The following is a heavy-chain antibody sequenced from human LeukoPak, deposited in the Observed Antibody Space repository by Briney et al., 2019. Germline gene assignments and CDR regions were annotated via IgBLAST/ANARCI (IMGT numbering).Heavy chain of an antibody. CDR3: ARDGYKNYYDSSGYSPFDY. D-gene: IGHD3-22*01. Sequence: GASVKVSCKASGYTFTSYGISWVRQAPGQGLEWMGGIIPIFGTANYAQKFQGRVTITTDESTSTAYMELSSLRSEDTAVYYCARDGYKNYYDSSGYSPFDYWGQGTLVTVSS. V-gene: IGHV1-69*05. CDR2: IIPIFGTA. CDR1: GYTFTSYG. J-gene: IGHJ4*02.